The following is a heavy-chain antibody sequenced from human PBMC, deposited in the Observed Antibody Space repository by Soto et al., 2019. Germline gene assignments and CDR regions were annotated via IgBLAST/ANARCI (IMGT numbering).Heavy chain of an antibody. D-gene: IGHD2-15*01. CDR3: EKDISEYCSGGSCLEVDY. J-gene: IGHJ4*02. V-gene: IGHV3-23*01. CDR2: LSGSGGST. Sequence: EVQLLESGGGLVQPGGSLRLSCAASGFTFSSYAMSWVRQAPGKGLEWVSALSGSGGSTYYADAVKGRFTISRDNSKNSLYLQMNSLRAEDTAVYYCEKDISEYCSGGSCLEVDYWGQGTLVTVSS. CDR1: GFTFSSYA.